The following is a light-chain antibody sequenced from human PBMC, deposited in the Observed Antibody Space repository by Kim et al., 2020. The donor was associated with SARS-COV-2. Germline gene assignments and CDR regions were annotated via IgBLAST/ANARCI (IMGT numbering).Light chain of an antibody. V-gene: IGKV1-5*01. CDR3: QQYNSWT. CDR1: QSISSW. Sequence: LSASVGDRVTITCRASQSISSWLAWYQQKPGKAPKLLIYDASSLESGVPSRFSGSGAGTEFTLTISSLQPDDFATYYCQQYNSWTFGQGTKVDIK. CDR2: DAS. J-gene: IGKJ1*01.